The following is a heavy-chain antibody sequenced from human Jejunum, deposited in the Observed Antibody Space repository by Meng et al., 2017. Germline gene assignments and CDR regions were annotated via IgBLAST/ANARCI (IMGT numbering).Heavy chain of an antibody. CDR3: ARGISAFAY. CDR1: GDIFSCNSVA. Sequence: QGQLRQQGQGLVKPSPALSFSCAISGDIFSCNSVAWNWIRQSPSGGLEWLGRTYYRSKWYIDYAVSVKSRITINPDTSKNQFSLQLNSVTPEDTAVYYCARGISAFAYWGQGTLVTVSS. CDR2: TYYRSKWYI. V-gene: IGHV6-1*01. D-gene: IGHD6-19*01. J-gene: IGHJ4*02.